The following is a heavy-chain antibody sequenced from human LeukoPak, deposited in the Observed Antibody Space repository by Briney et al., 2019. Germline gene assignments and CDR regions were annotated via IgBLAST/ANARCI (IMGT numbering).Heavy chain of an antibody. Sequence: SETLSLTCTVPGGSISTYYWSWIRQPAGKGLEWIGRIYTSGSTNYNPSLKSRVTMSVDTSKNQFSLKLSSVTAADTAVYYCARDSGHYGIGLWGQETLVTVSS. V-gene: IGHV4-4*07. D-gene: IGHD4-17*01. J-gene: IGHJ4*02. CDR3: ARDSGHYGIGL. CDR2: IYTSGST. CDR1: GGSISTYY.